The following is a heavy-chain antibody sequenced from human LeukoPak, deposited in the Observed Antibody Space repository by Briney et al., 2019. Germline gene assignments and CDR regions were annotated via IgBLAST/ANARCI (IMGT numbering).Heavy chain of an antibody. J-gene: IGHJ3*02. CDR2: IYYSGST. V-gene: IGHV4-59*01. CDR1: GGSISSYY. CDR3: ARRIRVGIADSLYAFDI. D-gene: IGHD2-15*01. Sequence: SETLSLTCTVSGGSISSYYWSWIRQPPGKGLEWIGYIYYSGSTNYNPSLKSRVTISVDTSKNQFSLKLSSVTAADTAVYYCARRIRVGIADSLYAFDIWGQGTMVTVSS.